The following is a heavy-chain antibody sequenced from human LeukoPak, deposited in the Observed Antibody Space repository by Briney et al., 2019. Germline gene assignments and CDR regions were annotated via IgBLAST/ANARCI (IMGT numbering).Heavy chain of an antibody. CDR1: GGSISSYY. CDR2: IYYSGST. Sequence: PSETLSLTCTVSGGSISSYYWSAIRQHPAGRLEGIGCIYYSGSTNYNPSLKSRVTISVDTSKNQFPLKLSSVTAADTAVYDCARGEGHRAFDIWGQGTMVTVSS. J-gene: IGHJ3*02. D-gene: IGHD3-16*01. CDR3: ARGEGHRAFDI. V-gene: IGHV4-59*01.